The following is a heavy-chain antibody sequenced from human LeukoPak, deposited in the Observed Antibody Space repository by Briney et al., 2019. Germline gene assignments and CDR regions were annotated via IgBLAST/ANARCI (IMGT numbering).Heavy chain of an antibody. V-gene: IGHV4-39*01. CDR3: VRRRGTNREYYFDY. D-gene: IGHD3-16*01. CDR2: IYYSGST. J-gene: IGHJ4*02. CDR1: GVSISVSNYY. Sequence: SETLSLTCTVSGVSISVSNYYWGWIRQPPGKGLEWIGTIYYSGSTSYSPSLKSRVTISVDTSKNQFSLKLSSVTAADTAVYYCVRRRGTNREYYFDYWGQGTLVTVSS.